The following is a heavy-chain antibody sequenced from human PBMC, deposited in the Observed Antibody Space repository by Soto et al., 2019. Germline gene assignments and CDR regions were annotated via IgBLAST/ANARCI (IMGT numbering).Heavy chain of an antibody. D-gene: IGHD3-9*01. Sequence: QVQLVESGGGVVQSGRSLRLSCAASGFAFSTYGMHWVRQAPGKGLEWVAMTWHDGGNKYYADSVKGRFTISRDNSQNTLYLQMNSLRAEDTAVYYCASELGWLLAFDYWGQGTLVTVSS. CDR1: GFAFSTYG. CDR2: TWHDGGNK. CDR3: ASELGWLLAFDY. J-gene: IGHJ4*02. V-gene: IGHV3-33*01.